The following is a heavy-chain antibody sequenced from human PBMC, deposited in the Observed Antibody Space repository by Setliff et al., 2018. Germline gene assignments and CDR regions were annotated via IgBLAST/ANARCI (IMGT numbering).Heavy chain of an antibody. D-gene: IGHD6-13*01. CDR2: ISGNNGDT. Sequence: GASVKVSCKASGYTFTNYGLSWVRQAPGQGLEWMGWISGNNGDTNYAQNLQGRVTMTADTSTTTAYMELRSLRSDDTAVYYCARARRLITAAGPLAAMDVWGQGTTVTVSS. V-gene: IGHV1-18*01. CDR1: GYTFTNYG. J-gene: IGHJ6*02. CDR3: ARARRLITAAGPLAAMDV.